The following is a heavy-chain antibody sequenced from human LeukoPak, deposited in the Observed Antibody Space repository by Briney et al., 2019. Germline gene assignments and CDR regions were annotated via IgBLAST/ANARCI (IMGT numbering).Heavy chain of an antibody. CDR3: ARGVAAAPYYYYMDV. V-gene: IGHV1-18*01. Sequence: GASVKVSCKVSGYTLTELSMHWVRQAPGQGLEWMGWISAYNGNTNYAQKLQGRVTMTTDTSTSTAYMELRSLRSDDTAVYYCARGVAAAPYYYYMDVWGKGTTVTVSS. CDR2: ISAYNGNT. CDR1: GYTLTELS. D-gene: IGHD6-13*01. J-gene: IGHJ6*03.